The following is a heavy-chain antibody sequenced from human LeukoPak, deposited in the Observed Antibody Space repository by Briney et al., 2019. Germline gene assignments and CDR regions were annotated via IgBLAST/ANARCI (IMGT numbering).Heavy chain of an antibody. J-gene: IGHJ6*03. CDR1: AFTFSDYY. CDR2: ISSSGSTI. D-gene: IGHD5-24*01. CDR3: AREDGYNSVAMDV. Sequence: GGSLRLSCAASAFTFSDYYMSWIRQAPGRGLGWVSYISSSGSTIYYADSVKGRFTISRDNAKNSLYLQTNSLRAEDTAVYYCAREDGYNSVAMDVWGKGTTVTVSS. V-gene: IGHV3-11*04.